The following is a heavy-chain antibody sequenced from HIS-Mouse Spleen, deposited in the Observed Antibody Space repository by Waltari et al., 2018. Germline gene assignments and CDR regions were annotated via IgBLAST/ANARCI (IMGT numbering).Heavy chain of an antibody. Sequence: QLQLQESGPGLVKPSETLSLTCTVSGGSISSSSYYWGWIRQPPGKGLEWIGSIAYSGSTYYNPSLKSRVTISVDTYKNQFSLKLSSVTAADTAVYYCAREPPYYDILTGYYDYWGQGTLVTVSS. J-gene: IGHJ4*02. CDR3: AREPPYYDILTGYYDY. V-gene: IGHV4-39*07. CDR2: IAYSGST. CDR1: GGSISSSSYY. D-gene: IGHD3-9*01.